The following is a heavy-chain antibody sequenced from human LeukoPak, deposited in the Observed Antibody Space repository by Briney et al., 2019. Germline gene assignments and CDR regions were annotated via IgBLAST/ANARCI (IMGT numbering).Heavy chain of an antibody. J-gene: IGHJ4*02. Sequence: GGSLRLSCAASGFTFSSYAMSWVRQAPGKGLEWVSTISGSGGSTYYADSVKGRFTISRDNSKNTLYLQMNSLRAEDTAVYYCVSGSLQSGYNFDYWGQGALVTVSS. D-gene: IGHD3-3*01. CDR2: ISGSGGST. CDR3: VSGSLQSGYNFDY. CDR1: GFTFSSYA. V-gene: IGHV3-23*01.